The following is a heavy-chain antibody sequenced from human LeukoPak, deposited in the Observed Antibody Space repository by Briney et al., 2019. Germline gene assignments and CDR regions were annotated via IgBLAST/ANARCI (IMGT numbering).Heavy chain of an antibody. Sequence: GGSLRLPCAASGFTFSSYWMSWVRQAQGRGLEGVANIKQDGSEKYYVDSVKGRFTISRDNAKNSLYLQMNSLRAEDTAVYYCARGGTYYDILTGYYTAWYLDYWGQGTLVTVSS. CDR1: GFTFSSYW. J-gene: IGHJ4*02. V-gene: IGHV3-7*04. D-gene: IGHD3-9*01. CDR3: ARGGTYYDILTGYYTAWYLDY. CDR2: IKQDGSEK.